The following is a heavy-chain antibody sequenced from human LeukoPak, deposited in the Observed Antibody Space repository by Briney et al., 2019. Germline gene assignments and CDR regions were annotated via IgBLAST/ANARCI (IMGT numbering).Heavy chain of an antibody. CDR2: IYYSGST. Sequence: PSETLSLTCTVSGGSISSSSYYWGWIRQPPGKGLEWIGSIYYSGSTYYNPSLKSRVTISVDTSKNQFSLKLSSVTAADTAVYYCARDPGWELLPFDYWGQGTLVTVSS. D-gene: IGHD1-26*01. V-gene: IGHV4-39*07. CDR1: GGSISSSSYY. J-gene: IGHJ4*02. CDR3: ARDPGWELLPFDY.